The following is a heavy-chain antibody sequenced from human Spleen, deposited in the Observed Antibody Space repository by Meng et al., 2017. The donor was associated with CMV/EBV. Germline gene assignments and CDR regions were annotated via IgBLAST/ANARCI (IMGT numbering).Heavy chain of an antibody. V-gene: IGHV1-2*02. CDR2: IHPHRGDT. CDR3: ARNVWCGGDCSAPLYYYYGMDV. J-gene: IGHJ6*02. CDR1: GYTFTAHY. D-gene: IGHD2-21*01. Sequence: ASVKVSCKASGYTFTAHYFHWVRQAPGQGLEWMGWIHPHRGDTNYAQQFQGRVTLTRDTSINTGYMELRSLRSEDTAVYYCARNVWCGGDCSAPLYYYYGMDVWGQGTTVTVSS.